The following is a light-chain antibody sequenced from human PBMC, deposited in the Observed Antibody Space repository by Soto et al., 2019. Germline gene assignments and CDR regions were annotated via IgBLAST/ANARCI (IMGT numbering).Light chain of an antibody. Sequence: EIVWTQSPGTLSLSPGERATLSCRTSQSISSSYLAWYQQKPGQAPRLLIYAASSSATGIPDRFSGSGSGTDFDFTISRLAPEDFGVYYCQHYGSSSYTFGKETQLEIK. V-gene: IGKV3-20*01. CDR2: AAS. CDR1: QSISSSY. CDR3: QHYGSSSYT. J-gene: IGKJ2*01.